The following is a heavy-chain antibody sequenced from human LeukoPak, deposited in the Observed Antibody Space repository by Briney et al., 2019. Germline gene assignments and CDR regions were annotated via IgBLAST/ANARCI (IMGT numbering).Heavy chain of an antibody. D-gene: IGHD3-10*01. Sequence: SETLSLTCTVSGYSISSSSYYWGWIRQPPGKGLEWIGSIYHSGSIYHKPSLKSRVTISVDTSKNQFSLKLSSVTAADTAVYYCARDRIYGSGSDHFDYWGQGTLVTVSS. CDR3: ARDRIYGSGSDHFDY. CDR2: IYHSGSI. CDR1: GYSISSSSYY. J-gene: IGHJ4*02. V-gene: IGHV4-39*07.